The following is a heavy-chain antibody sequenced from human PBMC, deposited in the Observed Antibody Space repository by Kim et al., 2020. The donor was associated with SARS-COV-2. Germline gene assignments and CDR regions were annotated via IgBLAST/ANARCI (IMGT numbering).Heavy chain of an antibody. CDR2: MYYSGST. Sequence: SETLSLTCTVSGGSVSSGSYYWSWIRQPPGKGLEWIGYMYYSGSTNYNPSLKSRVTISVDTSKNQFSLKLSSVTAADTAVYYCARGRGDIVVVVAATPPSFDYWGQGTLVTVSS. CDR1: GGSVSSGSYY. V-gene: IGHV4-61*01. CDR3: ARGRGDIVVVVAATPPSFDY. J-gene: IGHJ4*02. D-gene: IGHD2-15*01.